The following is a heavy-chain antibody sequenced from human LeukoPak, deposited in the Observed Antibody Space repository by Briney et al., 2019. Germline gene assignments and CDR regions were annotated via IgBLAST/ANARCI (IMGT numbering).Heavy chain of an antibody. CDR1: GGTFSSYA. V-gene: IGHV1-69*05. D-gene: IGHD3-3*01. J-gene: IGHJ5*02. CDR2: IIPIFGTA. CDR3: ARALFYDFWSPPGSWFDP. Sequence: SVKVSCKASGGTFSSYAISWVRQAPGQGLEWMGGIIPIFGTANYAQKFQGRVTITTDESTSTAYMELSSLRSEDTAVYYCARALFYDFWSPPGSWFDPWGQGTLVTVSS.